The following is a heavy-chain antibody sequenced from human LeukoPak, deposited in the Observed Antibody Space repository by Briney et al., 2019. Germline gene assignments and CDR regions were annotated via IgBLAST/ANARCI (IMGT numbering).Heavy chain of an antibody. J-gene: IGHJ4*02. V-gene: IGHV1-24*01. CDR1: GYTFTSYY. Sequence: ASVKVSCKASGYTFTSYYMHWVRQAPGKGLEWMGGFDPEDGETIYAQKFQGRVTMTEDTSTDTAYMELSSLRSEDTAVYYCATELGFPREFDYWGQGTLVTVSS. D-gene: IGHD7-27*01. CDR3: ATELGFPREFDY. CDR2: FDPEDGET.